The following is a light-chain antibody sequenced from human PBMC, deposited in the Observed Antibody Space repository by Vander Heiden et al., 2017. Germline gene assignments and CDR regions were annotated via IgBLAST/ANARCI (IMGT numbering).Light chain of an antibody. Sequence: EIVMTQSPATMSVSPGERATLPCRASQSVSSNLAWYQQKPGQAPRLLIYGESTRASGIPARFSGSGYGTEFTLTISSLQSEDFAVYYCQQENNCPSTFGQGTKVEIK. CDR1: QSVSSN. CDR3: QQENNCPST. V-gene: IGKV3-15*01. J-gene: IGKJ1*01. CDR2: GES.